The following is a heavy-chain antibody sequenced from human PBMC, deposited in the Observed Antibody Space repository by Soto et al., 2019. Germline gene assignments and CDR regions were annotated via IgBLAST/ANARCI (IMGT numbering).Heavy chain of an antibody. CDR1: GYTFTSYY. J-gene: IGHJ4*02. CDR3: ARVYCSGGGCYSIDY. V-gene: IGHV1-46*03. D-gene: IGHD2-15*01. Sequence: QVQLVQSGAEVKKPGASVKVSCKASGYTFTSYYMHWVRQAPGQGLEWMGIINPSTGSTTYAQKFQGRVTMXXDXSXXTVYMELSSLRSEDTAVYYCARVYCSGGGCYSIDYWGQGTLVTVSS. CDR2: INPSTGST.